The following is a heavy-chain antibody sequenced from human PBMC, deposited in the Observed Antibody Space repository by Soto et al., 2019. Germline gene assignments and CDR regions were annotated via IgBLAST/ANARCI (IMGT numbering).Heavy chain of an antibody. D-gene: IGHD2-2*01. Sequence: SGPTLVKPTQTLTLTCTFSGFSLSTSGVGVGWIRQPPGKALEWLALIYWNDDKRYSPSLKSRLTITKDTSKNQVVLTMTNMDPVDTATYYCAHTLLVVPAGPDYYYYYGMDVWGQGTTVTVSS. V-gene: IGHV2-5*01. CDR1: GFSLSTSGVG. CDR3: AHTLLVVPAGPDYYYYYGMDV. CDR2: IYWNDDK. J-gene: IGHJ6*02.